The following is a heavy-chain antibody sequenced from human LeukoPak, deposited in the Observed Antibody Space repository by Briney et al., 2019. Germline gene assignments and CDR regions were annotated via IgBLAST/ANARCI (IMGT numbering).Heavy chain of an antibody. Sequence: PGGSLRLFCEASGITFITSAMSWVRQAPGKGLEWVSAIGGSGGSAYYADSVKGRFTISRDNSKNTLHLQMNSLRVEDTAVYYCAKLLRGTVVPYYDYWGQGTLVTVSS. CDR2: IGGSGGSA. D-gene: IGHD3-10*01. CDR1: GITFITSA. J-gene: IGHJ4*02. V-gene: IGHV3-23*01. CDR3: AKLLRGTVVPYYDY.